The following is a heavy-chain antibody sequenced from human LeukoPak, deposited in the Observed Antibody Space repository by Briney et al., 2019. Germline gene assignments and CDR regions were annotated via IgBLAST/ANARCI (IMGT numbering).Heavy chain of an antibody. V-gene: IGHV4-59*01. CDR2: IHYSGNT. D-gene: IGHD3-16*01. CDR3: ARVFRGGPTRQGFDY. Sequence: SETLSLTCTVSGGSISSYYWSWIRQPPGKGLEWIGNIHYSGNTDYNPSLKSRVTISVDTSKNQFSLKLSSVTAADTAVYYCARVFRGGPTRQGFDYWGQGTLVTVSS. CDR1: GGSISSYY. J-gene: IGHJ4*02.